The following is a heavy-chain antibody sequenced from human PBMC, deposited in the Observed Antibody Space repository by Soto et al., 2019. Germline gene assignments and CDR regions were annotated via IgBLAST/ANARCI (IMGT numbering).Heavy chain of an antibody. CDR1: GGSFSGYY. V-gene: IGHV4-34*01. CDR2: INHSGST. J-gene: IGHJ4*02. D-gene: IGHD1-26*01. Sequence: SETLSLTCAVYGGSFSGYYWSWIRQPPGKGLEWIGEINHSGSTNYNPSLKSRVTISVDTAKNQFSPKLSSVTAADTAVYYCARGLPKTGIVGAFRYYFDYWGQGTLVTVSS. CDR3: ARGLPKTGIVGAFRYYFDY.